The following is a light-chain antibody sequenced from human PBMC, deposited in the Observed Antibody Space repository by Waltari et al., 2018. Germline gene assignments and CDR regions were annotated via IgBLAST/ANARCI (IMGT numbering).Light chain of an antibody. CDR1: SSDSGGYAY. CDR3: SSFTSSTTGI. J-gene: IGLJ2*01. V-gene: IGLV2-14*03. Sequence: SALTQPDSVSGSPGQSITISCSGISSDSGGYAYGSWYQQHPGKAPKVIIYDVNNRPSGVSNRFSGSKSGSSASLTISGLQAEDEADYYCSSFTSSTTGIFGGGTKVTVL. CDR2: DVN.